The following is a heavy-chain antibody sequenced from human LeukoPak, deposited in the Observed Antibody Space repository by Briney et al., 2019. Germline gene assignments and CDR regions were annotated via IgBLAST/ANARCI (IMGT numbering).Heavy chain of an antibody. V-gene: IGHV1-69*13. J-gene: IGHJ4*02. CDR2: IIPIFGTA. Sequence: SVKVSCKASGGIFSSYAISWVRQAPGQGLEWMGGIIPIFGTANYAQKFQGRVTITADESTSTAYMELSSLRSEDTAVYYCARATESVTFGGVCYFDYWGQGTLVTVSS. D-gene: IGHD3-16*01. CDR3: ARATESVTFGGVCYFDY. CDR1: GGIFSSYA.